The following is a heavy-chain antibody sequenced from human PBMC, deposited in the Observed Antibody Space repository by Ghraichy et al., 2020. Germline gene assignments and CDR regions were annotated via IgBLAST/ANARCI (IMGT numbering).Heavy chain of an antibody. D-gene: IGHD6-13*01. CDR2: ISSNGGST. CDR1: GFTFSSYA. Sequence: GGSLRLSCAASGFTFSSYAMHWVRQAPGKGLEYVSAISSNGGSTYYADSVKGRFTISRDNSKNTLYLQMGSLRAEDMAVYYCARRGYHDAFDIWGQGTMVTVSS. CDR3: ARRGYHDAFDI. V-gene: IGHV3-64*02. J-gene: IGHJ3*02.